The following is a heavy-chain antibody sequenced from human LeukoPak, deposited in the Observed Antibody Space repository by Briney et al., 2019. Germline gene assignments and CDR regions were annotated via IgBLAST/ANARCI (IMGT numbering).Heavy chain of an antibody. CDR1: GGSISSYF. CDR2: ISYSGST. V-gene: IGHV4-59*01. D-gene: IGHD3-10*01. Sequence: SETLSLTCTVSGGSISSYFWSWIRQPPGKGLEWIGYISYSGSTNYNPSLKSRVTISVDTSKNQFSLKLSSVTAADTAVYYCARDLVEGSGFGEFHDAFDIWGQGTMVTVSS. CDR3: ARDLVEGSGFGEFHDAFDI. J-gene: IGHJ3*02.